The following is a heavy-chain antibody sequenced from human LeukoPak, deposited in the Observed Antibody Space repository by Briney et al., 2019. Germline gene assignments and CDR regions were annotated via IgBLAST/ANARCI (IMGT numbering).Heavy chain of an antibody. Sequence: ASVKVSCKASGYTFTSYDINWVRQATGQGLEWMGWMNPNSGNTGYAQKFQGRVTMTRNTSISTAYMELSRLRSDDTAVYYCARNRVPQRIAARGYYYMDVWGKGTTVTVSS. CDR1: GYTFTSYD. CDR3: ARNRVPQRIAARGYYYMDV. D-gene: IGHD6-6*01. J-gene: IGHJ6*03. V-gene: IGHV1-8*01. CDR2: MNPNSGNT.